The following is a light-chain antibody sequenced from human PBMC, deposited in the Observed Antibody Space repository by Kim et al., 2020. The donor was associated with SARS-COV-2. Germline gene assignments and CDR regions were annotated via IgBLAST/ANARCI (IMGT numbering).Light chain of an antibody. Sequence: FPGGMVTHPGRASQGVSSQLAWYQQKPNQAPRLLVYEASNRATGIPARFSGSGSGTDFTLTISSLESEDFAVYYCQQRSNWMFTFGQGTKLEI. CDR2: EAS. J-gene: IGKJ2*01. CDR1: QGVSSQ. CDR3: QQRSNWMFT. V-gene: IGKV3-11*01.